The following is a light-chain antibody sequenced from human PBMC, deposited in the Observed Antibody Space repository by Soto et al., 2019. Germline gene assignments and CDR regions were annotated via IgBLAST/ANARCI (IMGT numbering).Light chain of an antibody. J-gene: IGKJ4*01. CDR2: DAS. V-gene: IGKV3-11*01. CDR1: QSVKSY. Sequence: ENVLTQSPVTLSLSPGERATLSCRASQSVKSYLAWYQQKPGQAPRLLIYDASNRAAGIPARFSGSGSGTDFTLTISSLDPEDFAVYYYQSRSSWPPVLTFGGGTKVEIK. CDR3: QSRSSWPPVLT.